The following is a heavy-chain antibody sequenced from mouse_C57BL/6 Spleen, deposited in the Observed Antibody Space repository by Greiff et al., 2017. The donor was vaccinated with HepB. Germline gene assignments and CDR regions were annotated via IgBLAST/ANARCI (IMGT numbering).Heavy chain of an antibody. J-gene: IGHJ1*03. D-gene: IGHD1-1*01. V-gene: IGHV5-2*01. CDR3: ARRSNYYGSWYFDV. Sequence: EVHLVESGGGLVQPGESLKLSCESNEYEFPSHDMSWVRKTPEKRLELVAAINSDGGSTYYPDTMERRFIISRDNTKKTLYLQMSSLRSEDTALYYCARRSNYYGSWYFDVWGTGTTVTVSS. CDR1: EYEFPSHD. CDR2: INSDGGST.